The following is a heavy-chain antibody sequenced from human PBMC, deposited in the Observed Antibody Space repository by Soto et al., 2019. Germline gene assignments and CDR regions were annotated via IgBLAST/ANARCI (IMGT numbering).Heavy chain of an antibody. Sequence: PSETVSLTCAVSGYSISSDYYWGWIRQPPGKGLEWIASKYHSGSTYYNPSLKSRVTISVDTSKNQLSLKLSSVTAADTAVYYCARGVLGATTYFDYWGQGTLVTVSS. CDR1: GYSISSDYY. V-gene: IGHV4-38-2*01. D-gene: IGHD1-26*01. CDR2: KYHSGST. J-gene: IGHJ4*02. CDR3: ARGVLGATTYFDY.